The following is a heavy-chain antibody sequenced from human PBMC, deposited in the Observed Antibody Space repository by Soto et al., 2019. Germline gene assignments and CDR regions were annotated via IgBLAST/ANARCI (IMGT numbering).Heavy chain of an antibody. CDR1: GFTFSSYG. D-gene: IGHD6-19*01. V-gene: IGHV3-33*01. CDR3: ARDARRLYSRGWPLDY. CDR2: IWNDGSNK. Sequence: QVQLVESGGGVVQPGRSLRLSCAASGFTFSSYGMHWVRQAPGKGLEWVAVIWNDGSNKYYADSVKGRFTISRDNSKNTLYLQMNSLRAEDTAVYYCARDARRLYSRGWPLDYWGQGTLVTVSS. J-gene: IGHJ4*02.